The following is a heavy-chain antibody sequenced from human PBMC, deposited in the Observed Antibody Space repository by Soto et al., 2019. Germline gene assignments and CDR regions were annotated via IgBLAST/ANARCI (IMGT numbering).Heavy chain of an antibody. CDR3: ARDLGLVAGASNDAFDI. D-gene: IGHD6-19*01. CDR1: GGSIISYY. V-gene: IGHV4-59*01. Sequence: QVKLQESGPGLVKPSETLSLTCTVSGGSIISYYWSWIRQPPGKGLEWIGYIYYSGSTNYNPSLKSRVTISVDTSKNQFSLKLSSVTAADTAVYYCARDLGLVAGASNDAFDIWGQGTMVTVSS. J-gene: IGHJ3*02. CDR2: IYYSGST.